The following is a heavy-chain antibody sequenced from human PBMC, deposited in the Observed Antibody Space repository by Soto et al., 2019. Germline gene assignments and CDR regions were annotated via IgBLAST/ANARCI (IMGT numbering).Heavy chain of an antibody. CDR1: GGSFSGYY. CDR3: ARGVRGDGSGWFNN. V-gene: IGHV4-34*01. J-gene: IGHJ4*01. CDR2: INHSGST. Sequence: QVQLQQWGAGLLKPSETLSLTCAVYGGSFSGYYWSWFRQPPGRGLVWIGEINHSGSTNYNPSLKNRFTISVDTSKKQCSLNLSSVTAADTAVYYCARGVRGDGSGWFNNRGHGTLVTVSS. D-gene: IGHD6-19*01.